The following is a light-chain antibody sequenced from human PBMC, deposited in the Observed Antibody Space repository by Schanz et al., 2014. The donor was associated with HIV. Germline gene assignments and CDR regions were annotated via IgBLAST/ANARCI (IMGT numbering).Light chain of an antibody. V-gene: IGLV2-14*01. CDR3: TTWDDSLKGWV. CDR1: SSDVGGYNY. J-gene: IGLJ3*02. Sequence: QSVLTQPASVSGSPGQSITISCTGTSSDVGGYNYVSWYQQLPGTAPKLLIYANVDRPSGVPDRFSGSKSGTSASLAISGLQSEDEADYYCTTWDDSLKGWVFGGGTKLTVL. CDR2: ANV.